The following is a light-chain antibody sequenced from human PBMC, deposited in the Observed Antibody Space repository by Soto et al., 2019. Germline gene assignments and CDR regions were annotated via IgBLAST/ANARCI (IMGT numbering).Light chain of an antibody. J-gene: IGLJ1*01. CDR3: GTWDSSLSAYV. V-gene: IGLV1-51*01. CDR1: SSNIGNNY. Sequence: QSLLTQPPSVSAAPGQKVTISCSGSSSNIGNNYVSWYQPLPGTAPKLLIYDNNKRPSGIPDRFSGSKSGTSATLGITGLQTGDEADYYCGTWDSSLSAYVFGTGTKVTVL. CDR2: DNN.